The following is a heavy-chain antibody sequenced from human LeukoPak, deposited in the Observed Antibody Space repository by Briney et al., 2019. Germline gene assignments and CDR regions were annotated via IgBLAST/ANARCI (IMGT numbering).Heavy chain of an antibody. D-gene: IGHD5-12*01. CDR2: IKEDGGVK. CDR3: ARDSTWRLDY. J-gene: IGHJ4*02. CDR1: GFTFSSHW. V-gene: IGHV3-7*03. Sequence: PGRSLRLSCTASGFTFSSHWMTWVRQPLGKGLEWVANIKEDGGVKYYVDSVKGRFTISRDNTKNALYLEMNSLRADDTALYFCARDSTWRLDYWGQGTLITVSS.